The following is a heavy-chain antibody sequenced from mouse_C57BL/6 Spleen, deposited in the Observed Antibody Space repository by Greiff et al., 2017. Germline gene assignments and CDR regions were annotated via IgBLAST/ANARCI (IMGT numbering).Heavy chain of an antibody. D-gene: IGHD2-4*01. V-gene: IGHV1-81*01. Sequence: QVQLQQSGAELARPGASVKLSCKASGYTFTSYGISWVKQRTGQGLEWIGEIYPRSGNTYYNEKFKGKATLTADKSSSTAYMGLRSLTSEDSAVYFCARVGYDYDGAWFAYWGQGTLVTVSA. J-gene: IGHJ3*01. CDR1: GYTFTSYG. CDR2: IYPRSGNT. CDR3: ARVGYDYDGAWFAY.